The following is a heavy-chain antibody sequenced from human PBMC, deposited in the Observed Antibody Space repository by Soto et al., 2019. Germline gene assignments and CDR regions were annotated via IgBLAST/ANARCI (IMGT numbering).Heavy chain of an antibody. Sequence: GGSLRLSCAASGFTFSNAWMNWVRQAPGKGLEWVGRIKSKTDGGTTDYAAPVKGRFTISRDDSKNTLYLQMNSLKTEDTAVYYCTVVVVPACRFRWGSYGLDVWGQGTTVTVSS. CDR3: TVVVVPACRFRWGSYGLDV. V-gene: IGHV3-15*07. CDR1: GFTFSNAW. CDR2: IKSKTDGGTT. J-gene: IGHJ6*02. D-gene: IGHD2-2*01.